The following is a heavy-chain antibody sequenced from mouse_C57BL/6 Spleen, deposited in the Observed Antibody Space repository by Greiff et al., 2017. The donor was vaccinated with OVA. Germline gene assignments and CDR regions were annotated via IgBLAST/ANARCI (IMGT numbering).Heavy chain of an antibody. Sequence: EVKLQESGAELVRPGASVKLSCTASGFNIKDYYMHWVKQRPEQGLEWIGRIDPEDGDTEYAPKFQGKATMTADTSSNTAYLQLSSLTSEDTAVYYCTTGSSGYPYAMDYWGQGTSVTVSS. V-gene: IGHV14-1*01. J-gene: IGHJ4*01. CDR2: IDPEDGDT. CDR3: TTGSSGYPYAMDY. CDR1: GFNIKDYY. D-gene: IGHD3-2*02.